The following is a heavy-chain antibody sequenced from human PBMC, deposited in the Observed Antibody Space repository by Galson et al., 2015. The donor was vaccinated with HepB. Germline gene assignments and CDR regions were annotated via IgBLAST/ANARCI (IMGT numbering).Heavy chain of an antibody. V-gene: IGHV3-21*01. Sequence: SLRLSCAASGFTFSSYSMNWVRQAPGKGLEWVSSISSSSSYIYYADSVKGRFTISRDNAKNSLYLQMNSLRAEDTAVYYCARGYYDRSPQFDYWGQGTLVTVSS. D-gene: IGHD3-22*01. J-gene: IGHJ4*02. CDR1: GFTFSSYS. CDR2: ISSSSSYI. CDR3: ARGYYDRSPQFDY.